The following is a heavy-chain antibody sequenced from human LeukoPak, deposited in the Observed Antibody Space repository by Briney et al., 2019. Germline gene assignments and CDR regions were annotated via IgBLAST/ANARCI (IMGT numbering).Heavy chain of an antibody. J-gene: IGHJ4*02. Sequence: GGSLRLSCAASGFTFSSYGMHWVRQAPGKGLEWVAVISYDGSNKHYADSVKGRFTISGDNSKNTLYLQMNSLRAEDTAVYYCAKDLGPYSYGSLHYFDYWGQGTLVTVSS. CDR3: AKDLGPYSYGSLHYFDY. D-gene: IGHD5-18*01. V-gene: IGHV3-30*18. CDR1: GFTFSSYG. CDR2: ISYDGSNK.